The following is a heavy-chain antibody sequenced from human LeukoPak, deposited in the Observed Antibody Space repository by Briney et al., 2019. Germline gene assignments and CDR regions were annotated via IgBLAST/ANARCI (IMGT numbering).Heavy chain of an antibody. V-gene: IGHV4-59*01. D-gene: IGHD6-19*01. CDR2: IYYSGST. CDR3: ARDRGSAVAGIYYYYGMDV. CDR1: GGSISSYY. Sequence: SSETLSLTCTVSGGSISSYYWSWIRQPPGKGLEWIGYIYYSGSTNYNPSLKSRVTISVDTSKNQFSLKLSSVTAADTAVYYCARDRGSAVAGIYYYYGMDVWGQGTTVTVSS. J-gene: IGHJ6*02.